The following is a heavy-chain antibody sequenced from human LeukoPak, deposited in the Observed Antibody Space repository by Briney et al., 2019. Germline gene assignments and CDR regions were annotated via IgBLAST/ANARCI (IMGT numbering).Heavy chain of an antibody. D-gene: IGHD5-18*01. V-gene: IGHV1-69*02. CDR3: ARASSDDTAMATPFAY. Sequence: GASVKVSCKASGGTFSSYTISWVRQAPGQGLEWMGRIIPILGIANYVQKFQGRVTITADKSTSTAFMDLSSLRSELTAIYYCARASSDDTAMATPFAYWGQGTLVTVSS. CDR1: GGTFSSYT. CDR2: IIPILGIA. J-gene: IGHJ4*02.